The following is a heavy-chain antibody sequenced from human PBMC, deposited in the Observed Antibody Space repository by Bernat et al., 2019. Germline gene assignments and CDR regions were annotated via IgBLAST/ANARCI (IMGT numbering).Heavy chain of an antibody. V-gene: IGHV3-30*18. D-gene: IGHD3-22*01. Sequence: QVQLVESWGGVVQPGRSLRLSCAASGFTFSSYGMHWVRQAPGKGLEWVAVISYDGSNKYYADSVKGRFTISRDNSKNTLYLQMNSLRAEDTAVYYCAKDRHSSGYYFGVDYYYYGMDVWGQGTTVTVSS. CDR1: GFTFSSYG. CDR3: AKDRHSSGYYFGVDYYYYGMDV. CDR2: ISYDGSNK. J-gene: IGHJ6*02.